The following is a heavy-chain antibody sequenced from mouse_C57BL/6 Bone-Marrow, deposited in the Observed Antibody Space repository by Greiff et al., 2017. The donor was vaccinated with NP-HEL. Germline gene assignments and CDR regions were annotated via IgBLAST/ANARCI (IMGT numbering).Heavy chain of an antibody. J-gene: IGHJ3*01. CDR2: IHPNSGST. CDR1: GYTFTSYW. D-gene: IGHD2-1*01. V-gene: IGHV1-64*01. Sequence: VKLQQPGAELVKPGASVKLSCKASGYTFTSYWMHWVKQRPGQGLERIGMIHPNSGSTNYNEKFKSKATLTVDKSSSTAYMQLSSLTSEDSAVYYCARGGIYYGNLAWFAYWGQGTLVTVSA. CDR3: ARGGIYYGNLAWFAY.